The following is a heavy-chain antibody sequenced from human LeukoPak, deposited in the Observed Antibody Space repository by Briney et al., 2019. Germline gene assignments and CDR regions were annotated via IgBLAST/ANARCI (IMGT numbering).Heavy chain of an antibody. J-gene: IGHJ6*02. D-gene: IGHD2-21*02. CDR2: ISYDGSNK. Sequence: GRSLRLSCAASGFTFSSYGMHWVRQAPGKGLEWVAVISYDGSNKYYADSVKGRFTISRDNSKNTLYLQMNSLRAEDTAVYYCAKKGVTTLFDRYGMDVWGQGTTVTVSS. V-gene: IGHV3-30*18. CDR1: GFTFSSYG. CDR3: AKKGVTTLFDRYGMDV.